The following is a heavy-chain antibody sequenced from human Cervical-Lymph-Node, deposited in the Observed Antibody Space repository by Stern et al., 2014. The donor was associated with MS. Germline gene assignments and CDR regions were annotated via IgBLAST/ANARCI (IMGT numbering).Heavy chain of an antibody. V-gene: IGHV1-46*01. CDR3: ARVGSGSGSHY. D-gene: IGHD3-10*01. CDR2: INPIGGRT. J-gene: IGHJ4*02. CDR1: GYTFTRYY. Sequence: QVQLVQSGAEVKKPGASVKVSCKASGYTFTRYYVHWVRQAPGQGLEWMGIINPIGGRTNYTQRFQGRVTMTRETSTSTVYMEMSSLRSEDTAVYYCARVGSGSGSHYWGQGTLVTVSS.